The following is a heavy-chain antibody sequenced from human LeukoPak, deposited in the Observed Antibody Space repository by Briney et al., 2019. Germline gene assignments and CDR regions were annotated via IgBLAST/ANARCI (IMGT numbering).Heavy chain of an antibody. Sequence: GGSLRLSCAASGFTFSSYGMHWVRQAPGKGLEWVAFIRYDGSKKYYADSVKGRFTISRNNSKNTLYLQMNSLRAEDTAVYSCANSGWSPKAWGQGTLVTVSS. CDR3: ANSGWSPKA. J-gene: IGHJ5*02. CDR1: GFTFSSYG. V-gene: IGHV3-30*02. D-gene: IGHD6-19*01. CDR2: IRYDGSKK.